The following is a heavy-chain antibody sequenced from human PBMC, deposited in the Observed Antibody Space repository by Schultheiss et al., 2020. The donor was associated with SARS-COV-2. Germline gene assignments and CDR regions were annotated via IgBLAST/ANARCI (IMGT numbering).Heavy chain of an antibody. CDR1: GGSISSGGYY. Sequence: SETLSLTCTVSGGSISSGGYYWSWIRQPAGKGLEWIGRIYTSGSTNYNPSLKSRVTISVDTSKNQFSLKLSSVTAADTAVYYCARRRAGYSYGLWGQGTLVTVSS. CDR3: ARRRAGYSYGL. D-gene: IGHD5-18*01. CDR2: IYTSGST. V-gene: IGHV4-61*02. J-gene: IGHJ4*02.